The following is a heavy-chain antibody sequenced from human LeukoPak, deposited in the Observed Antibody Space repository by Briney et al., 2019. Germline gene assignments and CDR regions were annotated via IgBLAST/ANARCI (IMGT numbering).Heavy chain of an antibody. CDR2: IYYSGST. J-gene: IGHJ4*02. V-gene: IGHV4-39*01. CDR3: ARRYGGQHRWAAARFDY. CDR1: GGSISSSSYY. Sequence: SETLSLTCTVSGGSISSSSYYWGWIRQPPGKGLEWIGSIYYSGSTYYNPSLKSRVTISVDTSKNQFSLKLSSVTAADTAVYYCARRYGGQHRWAAARFDYWGQGTLVTVSS. D-gene: IGHD6-13*01.